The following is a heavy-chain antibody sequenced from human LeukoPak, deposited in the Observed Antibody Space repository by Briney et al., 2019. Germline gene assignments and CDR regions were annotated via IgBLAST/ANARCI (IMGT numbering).Heavy chain of an antibody. D-gene: IGHD3-22*01. CDR1: GFTFSSYE. V-gene: IGHV3-48*03. Sequence: GGSLRLSCAASGFTFSSYEMNWVRQAPGKGLEWVSYISFSGSNIYYADSVKGRFTISRDNAKNSLYVQMNSLRAEDTAVYYCARVGYYDSSGYYYVGYFHHGCQGTLVTVSS. J-gene: IGHJ1*01. CDR2: ISFSGSNI. CDR3: ARVGYYDSSGYYYVGYFHH.